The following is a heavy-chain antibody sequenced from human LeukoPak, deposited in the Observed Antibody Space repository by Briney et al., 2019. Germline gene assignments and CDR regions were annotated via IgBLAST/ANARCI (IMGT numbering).Heavy chain of an antibody. CDR3: TRSRYSSSWFDY. D-gene: IGHD6-13*01. V-gene: IGHV3-53*01. CDR2: IYGGGST. Sequence: GGSLRLSCAASGFIVSSNYMSWVRQAPGKGLEWVSVIYGGGSTYSADSVKGRFTISRDNSKNTLYLQMNSLRAEDTAVYYCTRSRYSSSWFDYWGQGTLVTVSS. CDR1: GFIVSSNY. J-gene: IGHJ4*02.